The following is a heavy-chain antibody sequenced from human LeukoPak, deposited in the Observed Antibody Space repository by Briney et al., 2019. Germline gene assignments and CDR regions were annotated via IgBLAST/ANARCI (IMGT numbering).Heavy chain of an antibody. J-gene: IGHJ4*02. CDR1: GATFSSYA. Sequence: ASVKVSCKASGATFSSYAISWVRQAPGQGLEWMGRIIPIFGTANYAKKFQGRVTITTDESACTAYMELSSLRSEDTAVYYCARQGDYYDSSGQRNYFDYWGQGTLVTVSS. CDR3: ARQGDYYDSSGQRNYFDY. D-gene: IGHD3-22*01. V-gene: IGHV1-69*05. CDR2: IIPIFGTA.